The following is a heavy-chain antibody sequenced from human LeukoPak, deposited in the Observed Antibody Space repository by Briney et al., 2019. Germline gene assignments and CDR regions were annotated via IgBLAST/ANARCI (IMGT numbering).Heavy chain of an antibody. CDR2: ISYDGSNK. V-gene: IGHV3-30*04. CDR1: GFTFSSYA. J-gene: IGHJ4*02. Sequence: RSLRLSCAASGFTFSSYAMHWVRQAPGKGLEWVAVISYDGSNKYYADSVKGRFTISRDNSKNTLYLQMNSLRAEDTAVYYCARAGYGDYRTDYWGQGTLVTVSS. D-gene: IGHD4-17*01. CDR3: ARAGYGDYRTDY.